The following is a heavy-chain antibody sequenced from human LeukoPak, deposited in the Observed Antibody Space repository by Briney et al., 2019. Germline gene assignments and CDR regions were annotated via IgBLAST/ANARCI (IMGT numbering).Heavy chain of an antibody. Sequence: GGSLRLSCAASGFTFDDYAMHWVRQAPGKGLEWVSGISWNSGSIGYADSVKGRFTISRDNAKNSLYLQMNSLRAEDMALYYCATIAAPDAFDIWGQGTMVTVSS. D-gene: IGHD6-25*01. CDR3: ATIAAPDAFDI. J-gene: IGHJ3*02. V-gene: IGHV3-9*03. CDR2: ISWNSGSI. CDR1: GFTFDDYA.